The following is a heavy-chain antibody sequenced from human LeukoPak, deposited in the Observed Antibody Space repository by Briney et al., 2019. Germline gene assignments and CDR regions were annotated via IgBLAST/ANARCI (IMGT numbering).Heavy chain of an antibody. Sequence: GASVKVSCKASGYTFSSYGFSWVRQAPGQGLEWMGWISAYNGNTKYAQKLQGRVTMTTDTSTSTAYMELRSLRSDDTAVYYCARDPRITIFGVVNLYMDVWGKGTTVTVSS. CDR1: GYTFSSYG. D-gene: IGHD3-3*01. CDR2: ISAYNGNT. V-gene: IGHV1-18*01. CDR3: ARDPRITIFGVVNLYMDV. J-gene: IGHJ6*03.